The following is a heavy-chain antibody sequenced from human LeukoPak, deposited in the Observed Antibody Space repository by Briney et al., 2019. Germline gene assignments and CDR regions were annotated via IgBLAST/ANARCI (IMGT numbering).Heavy chain of an antibody. D-gene: IGHD6-19*01. J-gene: IGHJ6*02. Sequence: ASVKVSCKASGGTFSSYAISWVRQAPGQGLEWMGGIIPIFGTANYAQKFQGRVTITADESTSTAYMELSSLRSEDTAVYYCAGGAVAGTLDYYYYYGMDVWGQGTTVTVSS. CDR1: GGTFSSYA. V-gene: IGHV1-69*13. CDR2: IIPIFGTA. CDR3: AGGAVAGTLDYYYYYGMDV.